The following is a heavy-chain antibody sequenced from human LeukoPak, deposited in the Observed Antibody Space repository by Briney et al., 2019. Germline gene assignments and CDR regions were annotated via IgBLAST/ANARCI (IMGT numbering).Heavy chain of an antibody. CDR3: AKDTIFGVIIRGRLDAFDI. CDR2: ISGSGGST. Sequence: QPGGSLRLSCAASGFTFSSYAMSWVRQAPGKGLEWVSAISGSGGSTYYADSVKGRFTISRDNSKNTLYLQMNSLRAEDTAVYYCAKDTIFGVIIRGRLDAFDIWGQGTMVTVSS. D-gene: IGHD3-3*01. CDR1: GFTFSSYA. V-gene: IGHV3-23*01. J-gene: IGHJ3*02.